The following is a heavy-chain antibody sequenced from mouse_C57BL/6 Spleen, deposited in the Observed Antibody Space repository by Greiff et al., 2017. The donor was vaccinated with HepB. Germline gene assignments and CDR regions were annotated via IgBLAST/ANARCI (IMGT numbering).Heavy chain of an antibody. CDR3: ARSLYDPYYYAMDY. CDR2: IDPSDSET. CDR1: GYTFTSYW. J-gene: IGHJ4*01. Sequence: VQLQQPGAELVRPGSSVKLSCKASGYTFTSYWMHWVKQRPIQGLEWIGNIDPSDSETHYNQKFKDKATLTVDKSSSTAYMQLSSLTSEDSAVYYCARSLYDPYYYAMDYWGQGTSVTVSS. D-gene: IGHD2-3*01. V-gene: IGHV1-52*01.